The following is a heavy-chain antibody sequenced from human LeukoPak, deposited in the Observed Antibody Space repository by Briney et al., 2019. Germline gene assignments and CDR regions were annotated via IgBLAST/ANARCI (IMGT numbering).Heavy chain of an antibody. Sequence: SETLSLTCAVYGGSFSGYYWSWIRQPPGKGLEWIGEINHSGSTNYNPSLKSRVTISVDTSKNQFSLKLSSVTAADTAVYYCASHYYDSSGYTPVDYWGQGTLVTVSS. J-gene: IGHJ4*02. CDR1: GGSFSGYY. D-gene: IGHD3-22*01. CDR2: INHSGST. V-gene: IGHV4-34*01. CDR3: ASHYYDSSGYTPVDY.